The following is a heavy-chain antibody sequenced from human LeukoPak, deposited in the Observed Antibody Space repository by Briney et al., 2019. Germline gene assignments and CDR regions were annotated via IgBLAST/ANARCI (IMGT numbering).Heavy chain of an antibody. J-gene: IGHJ4*02. V-gene: IGHV1-69*13. CDR1: GGTFRSYA. D-gene: IGHD4-17*01. Sequence: SVKVSCKASGGTFRSYAITWVRQAPGKGREWMGGIIPMINTPKYAQKFQGRVSITADESTSTGYMEVSSLRSEDTAVYYCAIFQGTYGDNENDYWGQGTLVTVSS. CDR2: IIPMINTP. CDR3: AIFQGTYGDNENDY.